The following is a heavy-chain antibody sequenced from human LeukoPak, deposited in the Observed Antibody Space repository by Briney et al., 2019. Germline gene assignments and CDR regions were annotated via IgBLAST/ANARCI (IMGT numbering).Heavy chain of an antibody. J-gene: IGHJ4*02. Sequence: PSETLSLTCTVSGGSISSGSYYWSWIRQPAGKGLEWIGRIYTSGSTNYNPSLKSRVTISVDTSKNQFSLKLSSVTAADTAVYYCARRLERRGPFDYWGQGTLVTVSS. CDR2: IYTSGST. CDR1: GGSISSGSYY. V-gene: IGHV4-61*02. D-gene: IGHD1-1*01. CDR3: ARRLERRGPFDY.